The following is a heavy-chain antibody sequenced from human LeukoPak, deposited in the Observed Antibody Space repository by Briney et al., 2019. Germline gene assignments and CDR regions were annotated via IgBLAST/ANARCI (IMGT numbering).Heavy chain of an antibody. CDR1: GGSISSYY. D-gene: IGHD2-8*02. V-gene: IGHV4-59*08. Sequence: SETLSLTCAVSGGSISSYYWSWIRQPLGKGLEWIGYIYYSGSTNYNPSLKSRVTISVDTSKNQFSLKLSSVTAADTAVYYCARSGLRMNFDYWGQGTLVTVSS. CDR3: ARSGLRMNFDY. CDR2: IYYSGST. J-gene: IGHJ4*02.